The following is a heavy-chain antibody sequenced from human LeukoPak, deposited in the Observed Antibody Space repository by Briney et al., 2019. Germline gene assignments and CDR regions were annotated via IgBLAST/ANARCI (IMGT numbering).Heavy chain of an antibody. CDR2: ISYDGSNK. J-gene: IGHJ4*02. D-gene: IGHD6-13*01. CDR3: AREGHYSSSWYFSYYFDY. CDR1: GFTFSSYA. V-gene: IGHV3-30-3*01. Sequence: PGGSLRLSCAASGFTFSSYAMHWVRQAPGKGLEWVAVISYDGSNKYYADSVKGRFTISRDNSKNTLYLQMNSLRAEDTAVYYCAREGHYSSSWYFSYYFDYWGQGTLVTVSS.